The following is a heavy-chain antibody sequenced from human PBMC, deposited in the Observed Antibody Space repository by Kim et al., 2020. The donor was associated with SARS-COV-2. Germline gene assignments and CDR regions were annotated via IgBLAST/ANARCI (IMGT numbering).Heavy chain of an antibody. CDR1: GGSISSYY. J-gene: IGHJ4*02. V-gene: IGHV4-59*01. CDR3: ARGQTVTRAFDY. CDR2: IYYSGST. Sequence: SETLSLTCTVSGGSISSYYWSWIRQPPGKGLEWIGYIYYSGSTNYNPSHKSRVTISVDTSKNQFSLKLSSVTAADTAVYYCARGQTVTRAFDYWGQGTLVTVSS. D-gene: IGHD4-17*01.